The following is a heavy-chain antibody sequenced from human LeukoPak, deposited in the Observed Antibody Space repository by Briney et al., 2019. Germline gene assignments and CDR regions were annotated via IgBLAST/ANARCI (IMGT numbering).Heavy chain of an antibody. D-gene: IGHD3-9*01. J-gene: IGHJ3*02. CDR3: ARHGADYDILTGYYDALDI. CDR1: TGSLSSYF. V-gene: IGHV4-59*08. CDR2: VFYTGST. Sequence: SETLSLTCTVSTGSLSSYFWSWIRQSPGKGLEWIGYVFYTGSTNYNPSLKSRVTISVDTSKNQFSLKLSSVTAADTAVYYCARHGADYDILTGYYDALDIWGQGTTVTVSS.